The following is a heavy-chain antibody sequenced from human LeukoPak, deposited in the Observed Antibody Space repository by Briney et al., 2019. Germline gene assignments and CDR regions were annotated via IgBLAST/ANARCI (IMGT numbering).Heavy chain of an antibody. CDR3: ARDRGDYGDYRTFFDY. CDR1: GGSFSGYY. Sequence: SETLSLTCAVYGGSFSGYYWSWIRQPPGKGLEWIGEINHSGSTNYNPSLKSRVTISVDASKNQFSLKLTSVTAADTAVYWCARDRGDYGDYRTFFDYWGQGTLATVSS. CDR2: INHSGST. D-gene: IGHD4-17*01. V-gene: IGHV4-34*01. J-gene: IGHJ4*02.